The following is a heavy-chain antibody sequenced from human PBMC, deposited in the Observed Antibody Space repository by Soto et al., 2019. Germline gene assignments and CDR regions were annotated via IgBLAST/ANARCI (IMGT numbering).Heavy chain of an antibody. CDR2: INPGYPAGRST. V-gene: IGHV1-46*01. D-gene: IGHD3-3*01. J-gene: IGHJ4*02. Sequence: SVKVSCKASGYTLTTFFMHWVRQAPGQGLEWMGVINPGYPAGRSTTYAQKFQGRVTMTTDTSTSTVYMELSRLRSDDTAVYYCARIFVDTIYRSVPLAYCGQGALATVS. CDR3: ARIFVDTIYRSVPLAY. CDR1: GYTLTTFF.